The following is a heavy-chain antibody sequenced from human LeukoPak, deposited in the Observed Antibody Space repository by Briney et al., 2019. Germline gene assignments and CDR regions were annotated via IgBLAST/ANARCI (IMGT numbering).Heavy chain of an antibody. CDR2: ISYDGSNK. CDR3: AKERTVYSGYDYPFVDY. CDR1: GFTFSSYG. V-gene: IGHV3-30*18. D-gene: IGHD5-12*01. Sequence: GRSLRLSCAASGFTFSSYGMHWVRQAPGKGLEWVAVISYDGSNKYYADSVKGRFTISRDNSKNTLYLQMNSLRAEDTAVYYRAKERTVYSGYDYPFVDYWGQGTLVTVSS. J-gene: IGHJ4*02.